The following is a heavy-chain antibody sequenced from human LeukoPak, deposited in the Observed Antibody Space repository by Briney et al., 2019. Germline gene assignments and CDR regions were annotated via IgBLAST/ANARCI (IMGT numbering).Heavy chain of an antibody. CDR2: IYYSGDT. V-gene: IGHV4-39*01. J-gene: IGHJ4*02. D-gene: IGHD1-14*01. CDR3: ARAYNRATFDY. CDR1: GGSISNSGYY. Sequence: NPSETLSLTCTVSGGSISNSGYYWGWIRQPPGKGLEWIGSIYYSGDTYYNPSLKGRVTISVDTSKNQFSLKLSSVTAADTTVYYCARAYNRATFDYWGQGTLVTVSS.